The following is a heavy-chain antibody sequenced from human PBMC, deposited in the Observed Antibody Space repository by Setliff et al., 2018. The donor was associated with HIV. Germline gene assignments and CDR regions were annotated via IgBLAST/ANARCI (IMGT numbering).Heavy chain of an antibody. V-gene: IGHV4-59*01. CDR3: ARLEPNYYYYYMDA. Sequence: PSETLFLTCSVSGASIRSYYWTWIRQPPGRGLEWIGFIYYTGSTKYNPSLKSRVTISIDTSKNQFSLKLTSVTAADTAVYYCARLEPNYYYYYMDAWDKGTTVTVSS. CDR1: GASIRSYY. D-gene: IGHD1-1*01. CDR2: IYYTGST. J-gene: IGHJ6*03.